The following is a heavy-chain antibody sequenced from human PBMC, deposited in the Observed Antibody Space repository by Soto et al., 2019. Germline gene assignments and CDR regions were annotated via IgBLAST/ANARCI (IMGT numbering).Heavy chain of an antibody. CDR2: IYYPGST. CDR1: GGSISSSSSY. V-gene: IGHV4-61*01. CDR3: ARDGYDGSGSPYKAY. Sequence: SETLSLTCSVSGGSISSSSSYWGWIRQSPGKGLAWIGYIYYPGSTDYNPSLKSRVTISVDTSKRQFSLRLTSVTGADTAVYYCARDGYDGSGSPYKAYWGPGTQVTVSS. J-gene: IGHJ4*02. D-gene: IGHD3-10*01.